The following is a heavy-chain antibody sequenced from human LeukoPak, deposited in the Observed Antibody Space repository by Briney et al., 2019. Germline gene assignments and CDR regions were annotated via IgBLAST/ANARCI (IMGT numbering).Heavy chain of an antibody. CDR1: GFTFSSYA. CDR3: TRDLRMDYYYVDYCYYGMDV. CDR2: ISSNGGST. Sequence: GGSLRLSCSASGFTFSSYAMHWVRQAPGKGLEYVSAISSNGGSTYYADSVKGRFTISRDNAKNTLYLQMNSLRAEDTAVYYCTRDLRMDYYYVDYCYYGMDVWGQGTTVTVSS. J-gene: IGHJ6*02. V-gene: IGHV3-64*04. D-gene: IGHD3-10*02.